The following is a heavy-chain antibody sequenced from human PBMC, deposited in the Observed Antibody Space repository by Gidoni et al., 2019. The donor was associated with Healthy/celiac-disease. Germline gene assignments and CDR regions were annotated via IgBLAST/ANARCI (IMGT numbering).Heavy chain of an antibody. CDR1: GYSFPSYW. CDR3: ARQGGNYYDSSGYHH. CDR2: IDPSDSYT. D-gene: IGHD3-22*01. V-gene: IGHV5-10-1*03. J-gene: IGHJ5*02. Sequence: EVQLVQSGAEVKKPGESLRISCKGSGYSFPSYWISGVRRMPGKGLEWRGRIDPSDSYTNYSPSFQGHVTISADKSISTAYLQWSSLKASDTAMYYCARQGGNYYDSSGYHHWGQGTLVTVSS.